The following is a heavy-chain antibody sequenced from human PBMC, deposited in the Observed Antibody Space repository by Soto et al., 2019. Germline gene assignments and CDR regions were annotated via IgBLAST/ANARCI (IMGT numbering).Heavy chain of an antibody. CDR3: AMKKYSTSWHDSTYFDY. Sequence: PGGSLKLSCAASEFTFSSYSMNWVRQAPGKGLEWVSSISSGSTYINYADSVKGRFTISRDNAKNSLYLQMNSLRAEDTAVYYCAMKKYSTSWHDSTYFDYWGQGTLVTVSS. V-gene: IGHV3-21*01. CDR1: EFTFSSYS. CDR2: ISSGSTYI. J-gene: IGHJ4*02. D-gene: IGHD6-13*01.